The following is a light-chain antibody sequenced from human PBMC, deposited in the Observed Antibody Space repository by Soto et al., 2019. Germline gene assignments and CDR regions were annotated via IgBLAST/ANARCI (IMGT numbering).Light chain of an antibody. CDR1: QSVKNH. CDR2: DAS. J-gene: IGKJ1*01. V-gene: IGKV3D-15*01. CDR3: HEYIAWPAGT. Sequence: EIVMTQSPATRSVSSGEGITLSCRASQSVKNHLAWYQHKPCQSPRLLIYDASTRATGVPARFSAGGSGTEYTLVISSLQSEDAAVYYCHEYIAWPAGTFDQGTKVEIK.